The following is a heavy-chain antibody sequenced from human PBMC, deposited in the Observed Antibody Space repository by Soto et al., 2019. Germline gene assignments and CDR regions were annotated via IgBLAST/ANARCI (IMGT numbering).Heavy chain of an antibody. V-gene: IGHV3-74*01. J-gene: IGHJ4*02. CDR2: VNSDGSST. CDR3: AREIFY. CDR1: GFTFSNSL. Sequence: GGSLRLSCAASGFTFSNSLMHWVRQAPGKGLVWVSRVNSDGSSTSYADSVKGRFSISRDNAKNTLYLQMNSLRAEDTAVYYCAREIFYWGQGTLVTVSS. D-gene: IGHD2-15*01.